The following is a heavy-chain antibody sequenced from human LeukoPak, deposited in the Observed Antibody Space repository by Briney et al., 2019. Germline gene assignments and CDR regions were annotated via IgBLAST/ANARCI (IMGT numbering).Heavy chain of an antibody. CDR3: VSEKYYYDSRVLHPPGY. D-gene: IGHD3-22*01. CDR2: INPKSGAT. Sequence: ASVKVSCKASGYSFTDYYIHWVRQAPGQGLEWMGWINPKSGATKNARKFQGRVTMTRDTSTTTAYMELRSLRPNDTAVYHCVSEKYYYDSRVLHPPGYWGQGTLVAVSS. V-gene: IGHV1-2*02. CDR1: GYSFTDYY. J-gene: IGHJ4*02.